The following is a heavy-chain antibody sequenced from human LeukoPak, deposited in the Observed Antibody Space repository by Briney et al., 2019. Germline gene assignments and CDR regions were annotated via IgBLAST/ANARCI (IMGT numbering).Heavy chain of an antibody. CDR2: INPSGGST. Sequence: AASVKVSCKASGYNFISYYMHWVRQAPGQGLEWMGIINPSGGSTSYAQKFQDRVTMTRDTSTSTVYMELSSLKSEDTAVYYCAREDVVLVDAVRYYYYGRRLGPGDHGHRLL. CDR3: AREDVVLVDAVRYYYYGRR. D-gene: IGHD2-8*01. CDR1: GYNFISYY. V-gene: IGHV1-46*01. J-gene: IGHJ6*02.